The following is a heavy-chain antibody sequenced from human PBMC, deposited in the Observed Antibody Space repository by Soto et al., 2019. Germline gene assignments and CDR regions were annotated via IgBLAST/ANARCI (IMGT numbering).Heavy chain of an antibody. CDR1: GFTFTSSA. CDR3: AADGPLPYYYYYGMDV. CDR2: IVVGSGNT. J-gene: IGHJ6*02. Sequence: SVKVSCKASGFTFTSSAVQWVRQARGQRLEWIGWIVVGSGNTNYAQKFQERVTITRDMSTSTAYMELSSLRSEDTAVYYCAADGPLPYYYYYGMDVWGQGTTVTVSS. V-gene: IGHV1-58*01.